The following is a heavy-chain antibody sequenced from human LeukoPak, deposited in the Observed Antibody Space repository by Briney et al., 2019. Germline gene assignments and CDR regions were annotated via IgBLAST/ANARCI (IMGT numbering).Heavy chain of an antibody. CDR1: GGTFSSYA. D-gene: IGHD3-22*01. CDR3: ARAFYDSSGYDAFDI. Sequence: ASVKVSCKASGGTFSSYAISWVRQAPGQGLEWMGRIIPIFGTANYAQKFQGRVTITTDESTSTAYMELSSLRSEDTAVYYCARAFYDSSGYDAFDIWGQGTMVTVSS. V-gene: IGHV1-69*05. J-gene: IGHJ3*02. CDR2: IIPIFGTA.